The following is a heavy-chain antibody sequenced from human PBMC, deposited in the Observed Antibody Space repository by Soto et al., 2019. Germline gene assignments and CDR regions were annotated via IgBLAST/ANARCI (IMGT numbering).Heavy chain of an antibody. D-gene: IGHD2-2*01. CDR3: ARVMGYCSSTSCYAVDY. V-gene: IGHV3-48*01. CDR1: GFTFSSYS. Sequence: PGGSLRLSCAASGFTFSSYSMNWVRQAPGKGLEWVSYISSSSSTIYYADSVKGRFTISRDNAKNSLYLQMNSLRAEDTAVYYCARVMGYCSSTSCYAVDYWGQGTLVTVSS. CDR2: ISSSSSTI. J-gene: IGHJ4*02.